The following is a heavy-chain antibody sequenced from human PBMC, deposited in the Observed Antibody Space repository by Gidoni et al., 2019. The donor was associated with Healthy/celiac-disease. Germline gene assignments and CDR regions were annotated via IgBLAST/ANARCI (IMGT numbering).Heavy chain of an antibody. Sequence: QVQLQESGPGLVKPSQTLSLTCTGSGGSISSGGYYWSWIRQHPGKGLEWIGYIYYSGSTYYHPSLKSRFTISVDTSKNQFSLKLSSVTSADTAVYYCALCSGYNNFDYWGQGTLVTVSS. CDR1: GGSISSGGYY. J-gene: IGHJ4*02. CDR3: ALCSGYNNFDY. V-gene: IGHV4-31*03. CDR2: IYYSGST. D-gene: IGHD3-3*01.